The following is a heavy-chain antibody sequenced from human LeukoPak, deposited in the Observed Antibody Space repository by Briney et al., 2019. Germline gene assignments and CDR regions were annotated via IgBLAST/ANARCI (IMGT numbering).Heavy chain of an antibody. CDR2: MDSGGST. J-gene: IGHJ5*01. CDR3: PRFTEYHDS. Sequence: GVSLRLSCAASGFTVSSNYMSWVRQAPGKGLEWVSVMDSGGSTYYADSVKGRFTISRDNSRNTLYLQMDSLIAEDTAVDCCPRFTEYHDSWGQGTLVTVSS. V-gene: IGHV3-53*05. D-gene: IGHD2-2*01. CDR1: GFTVSSNY.